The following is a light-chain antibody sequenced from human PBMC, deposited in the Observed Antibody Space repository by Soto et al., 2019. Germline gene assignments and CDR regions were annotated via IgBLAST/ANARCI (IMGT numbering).Light chain of an antibody. V-gene: IGKV1-5*03. CDR3: QHYNSYSEA. CDR1: QGINRW. J-gene: IGKJ1*01. Sequence: DIQMTQSPSTLSASVGDRVTITCRASQGINRWLAWYQQKPGKAPKLLIYKASSLESGVPSRFSGGGIGTEFSLSISSLQPDDFATYYCQHYNSYSEAFGQGTKVDI. CDR2: KAS.